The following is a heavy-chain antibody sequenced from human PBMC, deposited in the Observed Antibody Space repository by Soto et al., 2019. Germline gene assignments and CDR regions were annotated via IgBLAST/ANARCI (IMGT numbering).Heavy chain of an antibody. V-gene: IGHV3-23*01. J-gene: IGHJ3*01. CDR2: ISGDDGSG. CDR3: VKEASGWKSRGSFDL. D-gene: IGHD6-19*01. Sequence: EVQLLVSGGGLVQPGGSLRLSCVASGVTFTTNAMDWVRQGPGKGLEWVSFISGDDGSGNYADSVNGRFTISRDNSKNTLYLQMNSLRAEDTAIYYCVKEASGWKSRGSFDLWGRGTMVTVSS. CDR1: GVTFTTNA.